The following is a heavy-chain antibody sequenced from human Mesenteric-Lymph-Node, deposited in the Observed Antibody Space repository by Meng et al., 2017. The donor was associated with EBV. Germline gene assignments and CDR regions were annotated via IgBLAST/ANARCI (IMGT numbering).Heavy chain of an antibody. D-gene: IGHD5-24*01. Sequence: QVQLVQSGAEVKKAGASVMVSCRASGYSFTYYTMHWVRQAPGQRLEWMGWINAGNGNTKYSQKFQGRVTITRDTSASTVSMEVSSLRSEDTAVYYCARGGPEMATISDWGQGTLVTVSS. CDR2: INAGNGNT. J-gene: IGHJ4*02. V-gene: IGHV1-3*01. CDR3: ARGGPEMATISD. CDR1: GYSFTYYT.